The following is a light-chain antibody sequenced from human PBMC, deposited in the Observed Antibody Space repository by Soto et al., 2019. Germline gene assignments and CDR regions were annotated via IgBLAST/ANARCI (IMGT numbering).Light chain of an antibody. J-gene: IGKJ1*01. Sequence: EIVLTQSTGTLSLSPGERATLSCRASQSVSSSYLAWYQQKPGQAPRLLIYGASSRATGIPDRFSGSGSGTDFTLTISRLEPEDFAVYYSQQYSSSWTFGQGTKVDIK. CDR3: QQYSSSWT. CDR1: QSVSSSY. CDR2: GAS. V-gene: IGKV3-20*01.